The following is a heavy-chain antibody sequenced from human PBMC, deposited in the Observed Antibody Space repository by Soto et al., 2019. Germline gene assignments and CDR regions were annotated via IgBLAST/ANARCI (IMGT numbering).Heavy chain of an antibody. CDR1: GFTFTHFW. CDR3: ARTPRLLDS. CDR2: ISADGRET. D-gene: IGHD6-6*01. Sequence: GGPLRLSCAASGFTFTHFWMNWVRQAPGKGLEWVAYISADGRETNHVDSVKGRFTISRDNAKNSLYLQMNSLRAEDTAVYYCARTPRLLDSWGQGTLVTVSS. V-gene: IGHV3-7*01. J-gene: IGHJ4*02.